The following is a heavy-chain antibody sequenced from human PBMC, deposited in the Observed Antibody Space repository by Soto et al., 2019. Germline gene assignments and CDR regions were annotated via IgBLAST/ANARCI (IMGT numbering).Heavy chain of an antibody. D-gene: IGHD5-18*01. CDR2: IYWNDDK. V-gene: IGHV2-5*01. Sequence: SGPTLVNPTETLTLTCTFSGFSLSARGEGVGWIRQPPGKALEWLAIIYWNDDKRYSPSLRTTFTITKDTSKNQVVLTMTNMDPVDTATYFCAHRPFNSAWHDAYDIWGPGTMVTVSS. J-gene: IGHJ3*02. CDR3: AHRPFNSAWHDAYDI. CDR1: GFSLSARGEG.